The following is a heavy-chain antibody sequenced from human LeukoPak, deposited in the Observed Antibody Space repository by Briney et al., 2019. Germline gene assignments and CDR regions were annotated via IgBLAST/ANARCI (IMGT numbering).Heavy chain of an antibody. CDR2: ISSSSSYI. V-gene: IGHV3-21*01. CDR3: ARDGIVVVTAIPAYYYYGMGV. J-gene: IGHJ6*02. Sequence: GGSLRLSCAASGFTFSSYSMNWVRQAPGKGLEWVSSISSSSSYIYYADSVKGRFTISRDNAKNSLYLQMNSLRAEDTAVYYCARDGIVVVTAIPAYYYYGMGVWGQGTTVTVSS. D-gene: IGHD2-21*02. CDR1: GFTFSSYS.